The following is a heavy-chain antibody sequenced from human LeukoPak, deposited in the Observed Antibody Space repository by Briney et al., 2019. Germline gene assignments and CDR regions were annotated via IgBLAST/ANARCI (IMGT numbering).Heavy chain of an antibody. CDR2: ISYDGSNR. J-gene: IGHJ4*02. CDR3: ARGLSAMGYFDY. V-gene: IGHV3-30*04. D-gene: IGHD3-16*01. CDR1: GFTFSSYA. Sequence: GGSLRLSCAASGFTFSSYAMHWVRQAPGKGLEWVAVISYDGSNRYYADSVKGRFTISRDNSKNTLYLQMNSLRAEDTAVYYCARGLSAMGYFDYWGQGTLVTVSS.